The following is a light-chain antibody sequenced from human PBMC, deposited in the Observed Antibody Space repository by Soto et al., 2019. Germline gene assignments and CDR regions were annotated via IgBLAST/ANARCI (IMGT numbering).Light chain of an antibody. V-gene: IGLV2-14*01. Sequence: QSVLTQPASVSGSPGQSITISCTGTSSDVGAYNYVSWYQQHPGKAPKLIVYDVSNRPSGLSDRFSGSKSGNTASLTISGLQAEDEADYYCSSYTISRSYVFGTGTKLTVL. CDR3: SSYTISRSYV. CDR1: SSDVGAYNY. J-gene: IGLJ1*01. CDR2: DVS.